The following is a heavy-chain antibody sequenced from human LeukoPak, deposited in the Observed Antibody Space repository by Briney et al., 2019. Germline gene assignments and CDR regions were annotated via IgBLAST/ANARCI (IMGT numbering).Heavy chain of an antibody. Sequence: GGSLRLSCTVSGFTFGENDMSWVRQAPGKGLEWVGIIRSKLYGETTEYAASVKGRFTISRDEDKSIAFLKLNSLKAEDTAVYYCARAGNDYNNYQTPYWGQGTLVTVAS. CDR2: IRSKLYGETT. V-gene: IGHV3-49*04. CDR3: ARAGNDYNNYQTPY. CDR1: GFTFGEND. D-gene: IGHD4-11*01. J-gene: IGHJ4*02.